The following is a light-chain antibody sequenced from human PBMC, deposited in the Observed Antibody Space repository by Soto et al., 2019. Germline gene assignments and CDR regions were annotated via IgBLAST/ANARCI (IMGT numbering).Light chain of an antibody. CDR1: QSVSSY. J-gene: IGKJ4*01. V-gene: IGKV3-15*01. CDR2: GAS. CDR3: QQYSKWPLT. Sequence: TQSLATLFMSPVKRGTLYVRASQSVSSYLAWYQQKPGQAPRLLIYGASTRATGIPARFSGSGSGTELILTISSLQSEDFAVYYCQQYSKWPLTPGGGTKV.